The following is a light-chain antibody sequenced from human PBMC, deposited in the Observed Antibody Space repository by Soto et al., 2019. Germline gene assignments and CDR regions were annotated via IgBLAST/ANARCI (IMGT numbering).Light chain of an antibody. J-gene: IGKJ4*01. Sequence: IVMTQSPGTLSLSAGDRATLSCRASQSITTHLAWYQQRPGQAPRLLIYHSSTRATGVPTRFSGSGSGTDFPLTISGLQSEDSAVYCCQQYNDLVTFGGGTKVEIK. CDR1: QSITTH. V-gene: IGKV3-15*01. CDR3: QQYNDLVT. CDR2: HSS.